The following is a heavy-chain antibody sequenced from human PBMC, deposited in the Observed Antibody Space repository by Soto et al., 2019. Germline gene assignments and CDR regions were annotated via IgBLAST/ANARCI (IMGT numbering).Heavy chain of an antibody. CDR3: ARVSPPRITMVRGVFDY. V-gene: IGHV4-59*01. CDR2: IYYSGST. D-gene: IGHD3-10*01. Sequence: PSETLSLTCTVSGVSISSYYWSWIRQPPGKGLEWIGYIYYSGSTNYNPSLKSRVTISVDTSKNQFSLKLSSVTAADTAVYYCARVSPPRITMVRGVFDYWGQGTLVTVSS. J-gene: IGHJ4*02. CDR1: GVSISSYY.